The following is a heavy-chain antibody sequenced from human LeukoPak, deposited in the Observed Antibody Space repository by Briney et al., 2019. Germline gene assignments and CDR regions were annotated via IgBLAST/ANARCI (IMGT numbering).Heavy chain of an antibody. J-gene: IGHJ3*02. V-gene: IGHV3-30-3*01. D-gene: IGHD2-2*01. Sequence: GGSLRLSCAASGFTFSSYAMHWVRQAPGKGLEWVAVISYDGSNKYYADSVKGRFTISRDNSKNSLYLQMNSLRAEDTAVYYCARDRPIVVVPAAIRPRDAFDIWGQGTMVTVSS. CDR3: ARDRPIVVVPAAIRPRDAFDI. CDR1: GFTFSSYA. CDR2: ISYDGSNK.